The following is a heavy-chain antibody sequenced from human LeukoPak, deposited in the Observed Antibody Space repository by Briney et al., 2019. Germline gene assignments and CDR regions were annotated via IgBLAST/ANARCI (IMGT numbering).Heavy chain of an antibody. CDR3: ARDSLRDFWSGPVDY. D-gene: IGHD3-3*01. Sequence: GGSLRLSCAASGFIFSHYAMNWVRQAPGKGLEWVSSISSSSSYIYYADSVKGRFTISRDNAKNSLYLQMNSLRAEDTAVYCCARDSLRDFWSGPVDYWGQGTLVTVSS. CDR1: GFIFSHYA. CDR2: ISSSSSYI. J-gene: IGHJ4*02. V-gene: IGHV3-21*01.